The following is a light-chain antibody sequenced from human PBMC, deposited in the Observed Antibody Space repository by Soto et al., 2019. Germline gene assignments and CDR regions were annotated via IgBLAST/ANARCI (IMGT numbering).Light chain of an antibody. J-gene: IGKJ2*01. CDR3: QQRSASPT. CDR1: QSVDRY. Sequence: EIVLTQSPATLSLSPGERATLSCRASQSVDRYLAWYHQKPGRAPRLLIYDASNRATAIPARFSGSGSGTDFPLTITSLEPDDFGVYYCQQRSASPTFGQGTNLEIK. V-gene: IGKV3-11*01. CDR2: DAS.